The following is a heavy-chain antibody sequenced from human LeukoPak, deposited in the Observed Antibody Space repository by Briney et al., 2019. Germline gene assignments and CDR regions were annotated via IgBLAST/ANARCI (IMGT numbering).Heavy chain of an antibody. V-gene: IGHV4-39*01. CDR1: GASITASGFY. D-gene: IGHD3-10*01. CDR3: ARRSHSPLGSLY. CDR2: LYYGATN. Sequence: SETLSLTCSVSGASITASGFYWAWVRRPPGKGLEWIGSLYYGATNYYNPSLQSRVTISVDTSKNQFSLDLASVTAADTAVYYCARRSHSPLGSLYWGQGTQVTVSS. J-gene: IGHJ4*01.